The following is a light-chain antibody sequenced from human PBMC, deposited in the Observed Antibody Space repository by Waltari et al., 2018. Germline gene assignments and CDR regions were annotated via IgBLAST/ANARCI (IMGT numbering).Light chain of an antibody. V-gene: IGLV2-18*02. Sequence: QSALTQPPSVSGSPGQSVTISCTVTSSDIGSYKTVSWYQQSPGTAPKLMIYEVTNRPSGVPGRFSGSKSANTASLTIAGLQVEDEADYYCNSFTSSNTWVFGGGTRLTVL. CDR3: NSFTSSNTWV. J-gene: IGLJ3*02. CDR1: SSDIGSYKT. CDR2: EVT.